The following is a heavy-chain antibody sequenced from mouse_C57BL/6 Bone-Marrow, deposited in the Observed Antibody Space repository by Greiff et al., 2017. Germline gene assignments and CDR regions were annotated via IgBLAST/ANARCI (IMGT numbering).Heavy chain of an antibody. V-gene: IGHV1-26*01. J-gene: IGHJ3*01. CDR1: GYTFTDYY. CDR2: INPNNGGT. Sequence: VQLQQSGPELVKPGASVKISCKASGYTFTDYYMNWVKQSHGKSLEWIGDINPNNGGTSYNQKFKGKATLTVDKSSSTAYMELRSLTSEDSAVYCCANPAWFAYWGQGTLVTVSA. CDR3: ANPAWFAY.